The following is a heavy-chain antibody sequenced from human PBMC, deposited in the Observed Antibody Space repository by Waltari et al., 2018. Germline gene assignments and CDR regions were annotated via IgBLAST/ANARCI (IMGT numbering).Heavy chain of an antibody. CDR2: SNRERSSR. CDR1: GFTFSGHW. D-gene: IGHD3-16*01. Sequence: EVQLVESGGGLVQPGGSLRLSCAASGFTFSGHWMHWIRQAPGKGLVGVSRSNRERSSRSYADFVKGRFTISRDNAKNTLYLQMNSLRAEDTAVYYCARNSKDWRSDGGLDYWGQGTLVTVSS. V-gene: IGHV3-74*01. J-gene: IGHJ4*02. CDR3: ARNSKDWRSDGGLDY.